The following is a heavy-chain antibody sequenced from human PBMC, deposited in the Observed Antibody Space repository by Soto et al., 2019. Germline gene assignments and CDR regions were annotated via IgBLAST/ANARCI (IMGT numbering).Heavy chain of an antibody. CDR1: GGSISSGGYH. D-gene: IGHD3-22*01. Sequence: QVQLQESGPGLVKPSQTLSLTCTVSGGSISSGGYHCNWLRQRPGQGLAWIGYVVYSGSTYYNPSLKSRLSMSVDTSKNQFSLKLRSVTAADTAVYYCASARDSSGLAFDIWGQGTMVTVSS. CDR3: ASARDSSGLAFDI. CDR2: VVYSGST. V-gene: IGHV4-31*03. J-gene: IGHJ3*02.